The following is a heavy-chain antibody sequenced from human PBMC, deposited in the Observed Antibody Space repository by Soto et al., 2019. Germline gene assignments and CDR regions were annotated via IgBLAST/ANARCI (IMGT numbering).Heavy chain of an antibody. CDR2: IYYSGST. CDR3: ARHRFRRLLDY. V-gene: IGHV4-39*01. Sequence: QLQLQESGPGLVKPSETLSLTCTVSCGSISSSSYYWGWIRQPPGKGLEWIWGIYYSGSTYYNPSLKSRVSISGDTSKTQVSLNLSSVTAADTAVYYCARHRFRRLLDYWGQGTLVTVSS. CDR1: CGSISSSSYY. D-gene: IGHD3-10*01. J-gene: IGHJ4*02.